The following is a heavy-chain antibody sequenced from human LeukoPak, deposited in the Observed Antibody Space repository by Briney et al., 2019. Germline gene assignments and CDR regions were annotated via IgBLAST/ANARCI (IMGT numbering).Heavy chain of an antibody. D-gene: IGHD3-3*01. CDR1: GFTFSSYE. Sequence: GGSLRLSCAASGFTFSSYEMNWVRQAPGKGLEWVSYISSSGSTIYYADSVKGRFTISRDNAKNSLYLQMNSLRAEDTAVYYCARDARPSYDFWSGYPYFDYWGQGTLVTVSS. CDR3: ARDARPSYDFWSGYPYFDY. J-gene: IGHJ4*02. CDR2: ISSSGSTI. V-gene: IGHV3-48*03.